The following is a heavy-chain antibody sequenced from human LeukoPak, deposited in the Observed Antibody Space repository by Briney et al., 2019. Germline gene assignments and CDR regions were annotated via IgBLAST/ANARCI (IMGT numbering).Heavy chain of an antibody. Sequence: SGGSLRLSCAASGFTFSSYGMNWVRQAPGKGLEWVSSISSSGTYIYFADSVKGRFTISRDNAKNSLYLQMNSLRAEDTALYCCAREQSYSEEIVVVNPPFDYWGQGTLVTVSS. CDR2: ISSSGTYI. D-gene: IGHD2-21*01. J-gene: IGHJ4*02. V-gene: IGHV3-21*01. CDR3: AREQSYSEEIVVVNPPFDY. CDR1: GFTFSSYG.